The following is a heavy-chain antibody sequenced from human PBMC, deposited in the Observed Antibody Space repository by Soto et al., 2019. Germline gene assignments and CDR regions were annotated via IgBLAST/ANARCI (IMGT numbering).Heavy chain of an antibody. CDR3: AREPCSGGSCYSDFDY. D-gene: IGHD2-15*01. CDR1: GFTFSSYG. J-gene: IGHJ4*02. Sequence: GGSLRLSCAASGFTFSSYGMHWVRQAPGKGLEWVAVIWYDGSNKYYADSVKGRFTISRDNSKNTLYLQMNSLRAEDTAVYYCAREPCSGGSCYSDFDYWGQGTLVTVSS. CDR2: IWYDGSNK. V-gene: IGHV3-33*01.